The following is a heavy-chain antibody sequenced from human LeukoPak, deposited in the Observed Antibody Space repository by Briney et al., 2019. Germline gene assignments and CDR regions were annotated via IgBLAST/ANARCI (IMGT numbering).Heavy chain of an antibody. CDR3: ASDYGDYPFGY. V-gene: IGHV4-39*07. D-gene: IGHD4-17*01. CDR2: IYYSGST. CDR1: GGSISGRSYY. J-gene: IGHJ4*02. Sequence: SSETLSLTCTVSGGSISGRSYYWGWIRQPPGKGLEWIGSIYYSGSTYYNPSLKSRVTISVDTSKNQFSLKLSSVTAADTAVYYCASDYGDYPFGYWGQGTLVTVSS.